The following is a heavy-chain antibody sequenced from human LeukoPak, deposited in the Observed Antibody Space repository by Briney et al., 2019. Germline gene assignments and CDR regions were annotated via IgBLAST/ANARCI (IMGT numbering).Heavy chain of an antibody. D-gene: IGHD3-9*01. CDR3: AKGRYYNILTGYYVRRGLDY. CDR1: GFTFSSYA. J-gene: IGHJ4*02. V-gene: IGHV3-23*01. Sequence: GGSLRLSWAASGFTFSSYAMSWVRQAPGKGLEWVAAISGSGGSTYYADSGKGRFPISRASSKNTLFLQMNSLRAEDTAVSYCAKGRYYNILTGYYVRRGLDYWGQGTLVTVSS. CDR2: ISGSGGST.